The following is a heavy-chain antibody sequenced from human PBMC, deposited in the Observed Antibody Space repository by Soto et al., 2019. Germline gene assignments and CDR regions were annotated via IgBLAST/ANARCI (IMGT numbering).Heavy chain of an antibody. J-gene: IGHJ4*02. CDR3: ARVNYDLLTGTYPNDY. V-gene: IGHV3-48*03. CDR1: GFTFSSYD. D-gene: IGHD3-9*01. CDR2: ISTGGSTI. Sequence: GGSLRLSCAASGFTFSSYDMKWVRQAPGKGLEWVSFISTGGSTIYYADSVKGRFTISRDNAKNSLYLQMNSLRAEDTAVYYCARVNYDLLTGTYPNDYWGQGTLVTVSS.